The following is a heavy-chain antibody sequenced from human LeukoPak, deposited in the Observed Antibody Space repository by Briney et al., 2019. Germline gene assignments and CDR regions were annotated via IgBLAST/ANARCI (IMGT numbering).Heavy chain of an antibody. CDR3: ARSGRGEYYFDY. CDR2: IYSGGST. D-gene: IGHD3-16*01. V-gene: IGHV3-53*01. CDR1: GFTFSSNY. J-gene: IGHJ4*02. Sequence: GGSLRLSCAASGFTFSSNYMSWVRQAPGKGLEWVSVIYSGGSTYYADSVKGRFTISRDNSKNTLYLQMNSLRAEDTAVYYCARSGRGEYYFDYWGQGTLVTVSS.